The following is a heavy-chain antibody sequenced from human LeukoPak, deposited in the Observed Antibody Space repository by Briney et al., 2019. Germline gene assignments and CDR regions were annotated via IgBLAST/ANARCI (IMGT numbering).Heavy chain of an antibody. D-gene: IGHD5-18*01. CDR1: GFTFSSYS. CDR2: ISSSSSYI. Sequence: GGSLRLSCAASGFTFSSYSMNWVRQAPGKGLEWVSSISSSSSYIYYADSVKGRFTISRDNAKNSLYLQMNSLRAEDTAVYYCVRERYSYGSFDYWCRGTRVIVSS. CDR3: VRERYSYGSFDY. V-gene: IGHV3-21*01. J-gene: IGHJ4*02.